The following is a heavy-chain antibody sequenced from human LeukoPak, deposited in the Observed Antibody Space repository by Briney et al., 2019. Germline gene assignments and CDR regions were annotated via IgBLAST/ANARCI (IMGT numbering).Heavy chain of an antibody. Sequence: SQTLSLTCTVSGGSISSGGYYWSWIRQPPGKGLEWIGYIFYSGSTNYNPSLKSRVTISVDTSKNQFSLKLSSVNAADTAVYYCARDFYDSRGDAFDIWGQGTIVTVSS. J-gene: IGHJ3*02. CDR1: GGSISSGGYY. V-gene: IGHV4-61*08. D-gene: IGHD3-22*01. CDR3: ARDFYDSRGDAFDI. CDR2: IFYSGST.